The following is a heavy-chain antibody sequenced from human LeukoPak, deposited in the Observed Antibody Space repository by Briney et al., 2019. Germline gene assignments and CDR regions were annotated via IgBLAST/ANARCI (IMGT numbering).Heavy chain of an antibody. CDR3: ARLVPYYYDSIDYFDY. CDR2: ISAYNGNT. J-gene: IGHJ4*02. V-gene: IGHV1-18*01. CDR1: GYTFTSYG. Sequence: EASVKVSCMASGYTFTSYGISWVRQDPGQGLEWMGWISAYNGNTNYAQKLQGRVTMTTDTSTSTAYMELRSLRSDDTAVYYCARLVPYYYDSIDYFDYWGQGTLVTVSS. D-gene: IGHD3-22*01.